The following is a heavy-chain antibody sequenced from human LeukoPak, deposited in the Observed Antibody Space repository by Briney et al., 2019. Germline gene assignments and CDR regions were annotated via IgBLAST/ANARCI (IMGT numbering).Heavy chain of an antibody. J-gene: IGHJ4*02. Sequence: SETLSLTCTVSGGSISSSSYYWGWIRQPPGKGLEWIGSIYYSGSTYYNPSLKSRVTISVDTSKNQFSLKLSSVTAADTAVYYCARLESYSSGHLSDYWGQGTLVTVSS. D-gene: IGHD6-19*01. CDR2: IYYSGST. V-gene: IGHV4-39*07. CDR3: ARLESYSSGHLSDY. CDR1: GGSISSSSYY.